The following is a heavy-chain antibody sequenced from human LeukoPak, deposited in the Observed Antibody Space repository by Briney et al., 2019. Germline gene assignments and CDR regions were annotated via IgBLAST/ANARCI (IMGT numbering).Heavy chain of an antibody. CDR1: GFTFDDYG. Sequence: GGSLRLSCAASGFTFDDYGMSWVRQAPGKGLEWVSGINWNGGSTGYADSVKGRFTISRDNAKNSLYLQMISLRIEDTALYYCARDCGSGSFDPWGQGTLVTVSS. CDR2: INWNGGST. J-gene: IGHJ5*02. D-gene: IGHD2-21*01. V-gene: IGHV3-20*04. CDR3: ARDCGSGSFDP.